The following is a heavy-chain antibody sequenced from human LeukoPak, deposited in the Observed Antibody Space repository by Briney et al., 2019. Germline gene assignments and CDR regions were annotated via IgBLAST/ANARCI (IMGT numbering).Heavy chain of an antibody. CDR1: GGSISSSTSGWGWY. CDR2: IYYSGST. J-gene: IGHJ3*02. V-gene: IGHV4-39*07. CDR3: ARDRRRYCSSTSCYDAFDI. D-gene: IGHD2-2*01. Sequence: SETLSLTCTVSGGSISSSTSGWGWYWGWIRQPPGKGLEWIGSIYYSGSTYYNPSLKGRVTISVDTSKNQFSLKLSSVTAADTAVYYCARDRRRYCSSTSCYDAFDIWGQGTMVTVSS.